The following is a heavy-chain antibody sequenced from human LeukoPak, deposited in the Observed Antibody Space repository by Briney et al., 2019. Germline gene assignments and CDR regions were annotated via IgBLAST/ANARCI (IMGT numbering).Heavy chain of an antibody. V-gene: IGHV4-34*01. J-gene: IGHJ1*01. CDR3: ARGGYCSSTSCPPPH. D-gene: IGHD2-2*01. Sequence: MPSETLSLTCAVYGGSFSGYYWSWIRQPPGKGLEWIGEINHSGSTNYNPSLKSRVTISVDTSKNQFSLKLSSVTAADTAVYYCARGGYCSSTSCPPPHWGQGTLVTVSS. CDR2: INHSGST. CDR1: GGSFSGYY.